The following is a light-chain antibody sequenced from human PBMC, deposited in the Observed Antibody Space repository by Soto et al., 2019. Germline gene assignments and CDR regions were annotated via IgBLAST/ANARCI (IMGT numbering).Light chain of an antibody. CDR1: HDISNY. Sequence: DIQMTQSPSSLSASVGDRVTITCQASHDISNYLNWYQQKPGKAPKLLIYHASNLEPGVPSKFSGSGSGTDFTFTISSLQPEDIATYYCQQFDSLPLTFGGGTNVEI. J-gene: IGKJ4*01. V-gene: IGKV1-33*01. CDR2: HAS. CDR3: QQFDSLPLT.